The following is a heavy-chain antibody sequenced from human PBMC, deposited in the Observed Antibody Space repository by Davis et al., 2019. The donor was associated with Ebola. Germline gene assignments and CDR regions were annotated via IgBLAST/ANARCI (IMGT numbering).Heavy chain of an antibody. D-gene: IGHD3-22*01. V-gene: IGHV4-59*01. Sequence: SETLSLTCTVSGGSISGYYWSWIRQPPGKGLEWIGYIYYSGSTNYNPSLKSRVTISVDTSKNQFSLKLSSVTAADTAVYYCAREEYYYDSSGYHRGAFDIWGQGTMVTVSS. CDR1: GGSISGYY. CDR3: AREEYYYDSSGYHRGAFDI. CDR2: IYYSGST. J-gene: IGHJ3*02.